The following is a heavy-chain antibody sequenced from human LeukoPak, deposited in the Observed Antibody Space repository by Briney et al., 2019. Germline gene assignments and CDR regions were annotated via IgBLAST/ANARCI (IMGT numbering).Heavy chain of an antibody. J-gene: IGHJ4*02. Sequence: GGSLRLSCAASGFNFSTYWMSWVRQAPGKGLEWVANIKQDGSEKYYVDSVRGRFTISRDNAKNSLYLQMNSLRAEDTAVYYCGAGSTWLPRGQGTLVTVSS. D-gene: IGHD6-13*01. V-gene: IGHV3-7*01. CDR1: GFNFSTYW. CDR2: IKQDGSEK. CDR3: GAGSTWLP.